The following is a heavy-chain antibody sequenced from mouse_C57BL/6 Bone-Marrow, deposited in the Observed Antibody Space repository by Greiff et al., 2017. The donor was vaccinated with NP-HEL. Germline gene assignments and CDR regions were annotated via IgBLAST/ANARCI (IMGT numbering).Heavy chain of an antibody. Sequence: VQLKESGPGLVKPSQSLSLTCSVTGYSITSGYYWNWIRQFPGNKLEWMGYISYDGSNNYNPSLKNRISITRDTSKNQFFLKLNSVTTEDTATYYCARPGRYYAMDYWGQGTSVTVSS. CDR1: GYSITSGYY. CDR3: ARPGRYYAMDY. V-gene: IGHV3-6*01. CDR2: ISYDGSN. J-gene: IGHJ4*01.